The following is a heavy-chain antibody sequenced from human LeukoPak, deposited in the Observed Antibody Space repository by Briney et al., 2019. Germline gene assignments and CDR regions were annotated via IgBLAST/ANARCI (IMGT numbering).Heavy chain of an antibody. D-gene: IGHD3-22*01. J-gene: IGHJ4*02. Sequence: GGSLRLXCAASGFTFSSYGMHWVRQAPGKGLEWVAFIRYDGSNKYYADSVKGRFTISRDNSKNTLYLQMNSLRAEDTAVYYCAKDVVYDSSGYPDYWGQGTLVTVSS. CDR1: GFTFSSYG. V-gene: IGHV3-30*02. CDR3: AKDVVYDSSGYPDY. CDR2: IRYDGSNK.